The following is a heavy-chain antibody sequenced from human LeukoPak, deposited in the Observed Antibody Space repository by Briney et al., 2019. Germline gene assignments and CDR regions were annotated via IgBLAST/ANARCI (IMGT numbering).Heavy chain of an antibody. CDR1: GGSISSYY. J-gene: IGHJ4*02. V-gene: IGHV4-59*08. D-gene: IGHD1-26*01. Sequence: PSETLSLTCTVSGGSISSYYWSWIRQPPGKGLEWIGYIYYSGSPNYNPSLKSRVTISVHTSKNQFSLKLSSVTAADTAVYYCARLRVGATSWYFDYWGQGTLATVSS. CDR3: ARLRVGATSWYFDY. CDR2: IYYSGSP.